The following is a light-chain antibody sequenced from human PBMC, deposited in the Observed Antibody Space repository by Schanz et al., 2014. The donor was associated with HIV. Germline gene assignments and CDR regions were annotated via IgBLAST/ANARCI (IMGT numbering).Light chain of an antibody. Sequence: QSALTQPPSASGSPGQSVTLSCTGTSSDIGGYDYVSWYQQHPGKAPKLIIFEVAKRPSGVSNRFSGSKSGNTASLTISGLQAEDEADYYCSSFTSTTTVVFGGGTKLTVL. CDR1: SSDIGGYDY. CDR3: SSFTSTTTVV. J-gene: IGLJ3*02. V-gene: IGLV2-14*01. CDR2: EVA.